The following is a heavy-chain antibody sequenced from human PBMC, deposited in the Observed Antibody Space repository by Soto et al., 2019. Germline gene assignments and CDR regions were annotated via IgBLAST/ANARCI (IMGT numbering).Heavy chain of an antibody. CDR2: LSNSGGRT. CDR1: VFPFGANA. CDR3: ATEMGATQGPFDN. J-gene: IGHJ4*02. Sequence: GGSLRLSCVVSVFPFGANAMSWVRQAPGKGLEWVSGLSNSGGRTSYADSVKGRFNISRDNSENTIYLRTNRQRVEDTAVYYCATEMGATQGPFDNWGQGTLDTVSS. D-gene: IGHD1-26*01. V-gene: IGHV3-23*01.